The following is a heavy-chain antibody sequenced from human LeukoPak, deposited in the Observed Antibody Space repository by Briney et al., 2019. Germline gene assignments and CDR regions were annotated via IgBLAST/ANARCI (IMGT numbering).Heavy chain of an antibody. CDR1: GFNVGSLW. V-gene: IGHV3-74*01. CDR3: ARVLTVMGSGWYGDAFDL. D-gene: IGHD6-13*01. CDR2: VSPEGDR. J-gene: IGHJ3*01. Sequence: PGGSLRLSCGASGFNVGSLWMHWVRQVPGKGLEWVSRVSPEGDRSYGKSMKGRFTISRDIVENTVVLQMNNLRVEDTALYYCARVLTVMGSGWYGDAFDLWGQGTMVTVSS.